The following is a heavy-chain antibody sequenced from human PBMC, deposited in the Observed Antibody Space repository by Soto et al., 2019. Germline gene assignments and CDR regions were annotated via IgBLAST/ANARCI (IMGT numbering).Heavy chain of an antibody. CDR3: ASLSLGQQLQGKPFDY. CDR1: GGSFSGYY. D-gene: IGHD6-13*01. Sequence: PSETLSLTCAVYGGSFSGYYWSWIRQPPGKGLEWIGEINHSGSTNYNPSLKSRVTISVDTSQNQFSLKLSSVTAADTAVYYCASLSLGQQLQGKPFDYWCQGTLVTVSS. CDR2: INHSGST. V-gene: IGHV4-34*01. J-gene: IGHJ4*02.